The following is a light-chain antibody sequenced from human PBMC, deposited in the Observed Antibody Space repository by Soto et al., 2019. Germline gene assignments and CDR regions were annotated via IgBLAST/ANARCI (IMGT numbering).Light chain of an antibody. V-gene: IGKV3-15*01. CDR2: GAS. CDR3: QQCHKWPRIT. CDR1: ENVDTN. Sequence: EIVMTQSSAALSVSPVGGATLSCKASENVDTNLAWYQHKPGQAPRLLIYGASTRAAGVPARFSGSGSGTEFTLTISSLESEDVAVYYCQQCHKWPRITFGPGTRLEIK. J-gene: IGKJ5*01.